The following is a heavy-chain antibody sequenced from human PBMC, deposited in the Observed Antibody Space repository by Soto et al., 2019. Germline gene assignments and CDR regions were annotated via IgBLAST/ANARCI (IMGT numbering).Heavy chain of an antibody. J-gene: IGHJ5*02. Sequence: GASVKVSCKASGYTFTSYAMHWVRQAPGQRLEWVGWINAGNGNTKYSQKFQGRVTITRDTSASTAYMELSSLRSEDTAVYYCARAQTIAAAVGNWFDPWGQGTLVTVYS. V-gene: IGHV1-3*01. CDR1: GYTFTSYA. CDR3: ARAQTIAAAVGNWFDP. CDR2: INAGNGNT. D-gene: IGHD6-13*01.